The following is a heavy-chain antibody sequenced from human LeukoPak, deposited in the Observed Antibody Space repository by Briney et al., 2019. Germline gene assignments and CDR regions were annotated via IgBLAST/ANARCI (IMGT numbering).Heavy chain of an antibody. CDR2: IWYDGSNK. CDR1: GFTFSSYG. J-gene: IGHJ4*02. Sequence: PGGSLRLSCAASGFTFSSYGMHWVRQAPGKGLEWVAVIWYDGSNKYYADSVKGRLTISRDNSKNTLYLQMNSLRAEDTAVYYCATTGYSSGWYFDYWGQGTLVTVSS. V-gene: IGHV3-33*01. CDR3: ATTGYSSGWYFDY. D-gene: IGHD6-19*01.